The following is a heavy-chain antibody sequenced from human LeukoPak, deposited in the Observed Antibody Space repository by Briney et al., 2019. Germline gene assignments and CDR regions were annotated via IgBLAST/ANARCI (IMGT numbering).Heavy chain of an antibody. CDR1: EFTFSGYW. V-gene: IGHV3-7*03. D-gene: IGHD5-24*01. Sequence: GGSLRLSCAASEFTFSGYWMNWVRQAPGKGPEWVANINQDGSEKHYVDSVKGRFTISRDNAKNSLYLQMNSLRAEDTAFYYCAREGMAGRGLFDCWGQGTLVTVSS. CDR2: INQDGSEK. CDR3: AREGMAGRGLFDC. J-gene: IGHJ4*02.